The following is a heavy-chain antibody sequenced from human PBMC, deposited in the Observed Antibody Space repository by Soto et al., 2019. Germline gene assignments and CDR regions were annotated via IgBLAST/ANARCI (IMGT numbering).Heavy chain of an antibody. CDR1: GFTFSSYA. V-gene: IGHV3-23*01. Sequence: GVSLRLSCAASGFTFSSYAMSWVRQAPGKGLEWVSTISGSGETTYYADSVKGRFTISRDNSKNTLYLQLNTLRVEDTAVYYCAKGGTTNWYRGFFQHWGQGTLVTVSS. CDR2: ISGSGETT. CDR3: AKGGTTNWYRGFFQH. D-gene: IGHD2-2*01. J-gene: IGHJ1*01.